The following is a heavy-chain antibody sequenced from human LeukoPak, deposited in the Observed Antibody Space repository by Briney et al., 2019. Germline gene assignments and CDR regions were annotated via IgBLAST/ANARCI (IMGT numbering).Heavy chain of an antibody. Sequence: VASVKVSCKVSGYTLTELSMFWVRQAPGQGLEWMGWINPNSGGTNYAQKFQGRVTTTRDTSISTAYMELSRLRSDDTAVYYCARDGYSYGMDVWGQGTTVTVSS. V-gene: IGHV1-2*02. CDR2: INPNSGGT. CDR3: ARDGYSYGMDV. J-gene: IGHJ6*02. D-gene: IGHD5-18*01. CDR1: GYTLTELS.